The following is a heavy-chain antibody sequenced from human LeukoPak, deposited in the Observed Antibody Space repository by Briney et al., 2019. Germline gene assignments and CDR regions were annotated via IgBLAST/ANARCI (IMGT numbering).Heavy chain of an antibody. CDR2: IKGDGTIT. J-gene: IGHJ4*02. D-gene: IGHD6-13*01. Sequence: AGGSLRLSCAASGFIFSDYWMHWVRQVPGKGLVWVSTIKGDGTITNYADSVKGRFTISRDNAKNTLYLQMNSLRVEDSGIYYCARDGPAATGPDLDYWGQGTLVTVFS. CDR1: GFIFSDYW. V-gene: IGHV3-74*01. CDR3: ARDGPAATGPDLDY.